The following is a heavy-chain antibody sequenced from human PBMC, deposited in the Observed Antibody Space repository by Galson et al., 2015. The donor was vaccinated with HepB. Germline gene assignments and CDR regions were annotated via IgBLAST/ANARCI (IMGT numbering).Heavy chain of an antibody. V-gene: IGHV3-23*01. CDR3: ATVAGFRYLDY. J-gene: IGHJ4*02. Sequence: SLRLSCAISGFTSTNYAMTWVRQGPGKGLEWVSGITGRSTGSYYADSVKGRFTVSRDNSRTTVYLQMNSLRAEDTALYYCATVAGFRYLDYWGQGILVTVSS. CDR1: GFTSTNYA. D-gene: IGHD2/OR15-2a*01. CDR2: ITGRSTGS.